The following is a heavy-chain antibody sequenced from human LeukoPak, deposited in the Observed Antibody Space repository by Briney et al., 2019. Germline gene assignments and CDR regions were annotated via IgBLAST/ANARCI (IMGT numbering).Heavy chain of an antibody. CDR2: LSFSGGTI. CDR3: AKGVEPGTSRSFDY. D-gene: IGHD2-2*01. V-gene: IGHV3-23*01. CDR1: GFTFSSYT. Sequence: GGSLRLSCAASGFTFSSYTMAWVRQSPGKGLECVSSLSFSGGTIYYADSVKGRFTISRDTSKNTLYLQMNSLRVEDTAIYYCAKGVEPGTSRSFDYWGQGTLVTVSS. J-gene: IGHJ4*02.